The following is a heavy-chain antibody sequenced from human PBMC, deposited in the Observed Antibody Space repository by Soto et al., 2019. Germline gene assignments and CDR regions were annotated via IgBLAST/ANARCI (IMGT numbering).Heavy chain of an antibody. CDR3: AKAGDYFGSGTYSRLDS. D-gene: IGHD3-10*01. CDR2: MSGSGGST. CDR1: GFTFSSYA. J-gene: IGHJ4*02. Sequence: XVSLLLSCAASGFTFSSYAISWVRQAPGKGLEWVSAMSGSGGSTYYADSVKGRFTISRDNSKNTLYLQMHSLRAEDTAVCYCAKAGDYFGSGTYSRLDSWGQGTLVTVSS. V-gene: IGHV3-23*01.